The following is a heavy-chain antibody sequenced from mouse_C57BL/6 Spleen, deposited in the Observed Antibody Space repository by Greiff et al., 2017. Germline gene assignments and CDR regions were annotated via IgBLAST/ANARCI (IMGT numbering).Heavy chain of an antibody. CDR3: AREGESNDGYFDV. CDR1: GYAFSSSR. Sequence: QVQLQQSGAELVKPGASVKISCKASGYAFSSSRMNWVKQRPGKGLEWIGQIYPGDGDTNYNGKFKGKATLTADKSSSTAYMELSSLTSEDDAFYVYAREGESNDGYFDVWGTGTTVTVSS. CDR2: IYPGDGDT. J-gene: IGHJ1*03. D-gene: IGHD2-12*01. V-gene: IGHV1-80*01.